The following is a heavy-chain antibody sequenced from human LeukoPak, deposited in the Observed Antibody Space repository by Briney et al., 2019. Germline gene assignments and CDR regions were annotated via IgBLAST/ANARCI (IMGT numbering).Heavy chain of an antibody. V-gene: IGHV4-59*01. Sequence: PSETLSLTCTVSGGSISRYYWNWIRQPPGKGLEWIGYIYNSGSTNYNPSLKSRVTISVDTSKNQVSLKLSSVTAADTAMYYCARDAGYGVDYWGQGTLVTVSS. D-gene: IGHD5-12*01. CDR3: ARDAGYGVDY. CDR1: GGSISRYY. J-gene: IGHJ4*02. CDR2: IYNSGST.